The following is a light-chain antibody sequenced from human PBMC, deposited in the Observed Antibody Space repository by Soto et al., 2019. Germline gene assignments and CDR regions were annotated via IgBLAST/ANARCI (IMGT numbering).Light chain of an antibody. Sequence: DIQMTQSPSTLSASVGDRVTITCRASQSISSWLAWYQQKPGTAPKLLIYDASSLESGVPSRFSGSGSGTEFTLTISSLQPDDFATYYCQQYNNYWTFGQGTRWIS. V-gene: IGKV1-5*01. J-gene: IGKJ1*01. CDR2: DAS. CDR1: QSISSW. CDR3: QQYNNYWT.